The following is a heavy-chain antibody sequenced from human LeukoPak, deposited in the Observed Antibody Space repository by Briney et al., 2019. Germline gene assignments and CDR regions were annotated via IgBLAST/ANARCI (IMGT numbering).Heavy chain of an antibody. D-gene: IGHD6-13*01. CDR3: AKDVGSSWWEYFDY. Sequence: GGSLRLSCAASRFSFSSYSMNWGRQAPGKGLEWVSAISGSGGSTYYADPVKSRFTISRDNSKNTLSLQMNRLRAEDRAVYCCAKDVGSSWWEYFDYWGQGTLVTVSS. CDR2: ISGSGGST. CDR1: RFSFSSYS. J-gene: IGHJ4*02. V-gene: IGHV3-23*01.